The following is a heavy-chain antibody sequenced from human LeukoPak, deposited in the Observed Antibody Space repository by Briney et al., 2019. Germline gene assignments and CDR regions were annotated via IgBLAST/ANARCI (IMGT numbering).Heavy chain of an antibody. CDR3: ARDRVGLELDSGADY. CDR2: ISAYNGNT. CDR1: GYTLSSYG. D-gene: IGHD1-7*01. V-gene: IGHV1-18*01. Sequence: ASVKVSCKASGYTLSSYGITWVRQAPGQGLEWMGWISAYNGNTNYAQNLQGRVTMTTDTSASTAYMELRSLRSDDTAMYYCARDRVGLELDSGADYWGQGTLVTVSS. J-gene: IGHJ4*02.